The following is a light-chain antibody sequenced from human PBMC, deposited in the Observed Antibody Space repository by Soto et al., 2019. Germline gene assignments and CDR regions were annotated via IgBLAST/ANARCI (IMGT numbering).Light chain of an antibody. V-gene: IGKV1-39*01. CDR2: AAS. Sequence: DIQMTQSPSSLSASIGDRVTITCRASQSISSYLNLYHQRPGKAPKLLIYAASSLQRGVPSRFSGSGSGTDFTLTISSLQPEDFATYYCQQSYSTSITFGQGTRLEIK. CDR3: QQSYSTSIT. CDR1: QSISSY. J-gene: IGKJ5*01.